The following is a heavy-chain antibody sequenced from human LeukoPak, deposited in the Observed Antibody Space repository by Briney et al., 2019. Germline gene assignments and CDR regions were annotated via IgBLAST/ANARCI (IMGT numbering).Heavy chain of an antibody. Sequence: GGSLRLSCAASGFTFSSYSMNWVRQAPGKGLEWVSYISSSSTIYYADSVKGRFTISRDNAKNSLYLQMNSLRAEDTAEYYCATGYYGGNSEWGQGTLVTVSS. J-gene: IGHJ4*02. V-gene: IGHV3-48*01. CDR2: ISSSSTI. D-gene: IGHD4-23*01. CDR1: GFTFSSYS. CDR3: ATGYYGGNSE.